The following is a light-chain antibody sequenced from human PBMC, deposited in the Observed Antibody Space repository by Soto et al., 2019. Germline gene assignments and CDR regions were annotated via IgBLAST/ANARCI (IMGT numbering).Light chain of an antibody. J-gene: IGKJ5*01. Sequence: EIVLTQSPGTLSLSPGERATLSCRASQSVSSSYLAWYQQKPGQAPRLLIYGASIRAAGIPDRFSGSGSGTDVTLTISRLEPEDSAVYYCQQYGSSPLVTFGQGTRLEIK. CDR3: QQYGSSPLVT. V-gene: IGKV3-20*01. CDR1: QSVSSSY. CDR2: GAS.